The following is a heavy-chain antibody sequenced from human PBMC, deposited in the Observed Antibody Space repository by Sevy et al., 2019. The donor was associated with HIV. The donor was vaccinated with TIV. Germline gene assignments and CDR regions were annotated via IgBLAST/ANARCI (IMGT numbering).Heavy chain of an antibody. CDR3: ARDLPPSATTVPHFDY. V-gene: IGHV3-48*03. Sequence: GGSLRLSCTASGFTFSSYEMNWDRQAPGKGLEWVSYISNSGSTIHYSDSVKGRFTISRDNAKNSLYLQMNSLRAEDTAVYYCARDLPPSATTVPHFDYWGRRTLVTVSS. D-gene: IGHD4-17*01. J-gene: IGHJ4*02. CDR2: ISNSGSTI. CDR1: GFTFSSYE.